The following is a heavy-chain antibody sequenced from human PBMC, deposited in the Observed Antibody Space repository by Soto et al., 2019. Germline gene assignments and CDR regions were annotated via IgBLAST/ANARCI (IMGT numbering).Heavy chain of an antibody. J-gene: IGHJ4*02. D-gene: IGHD5-18*01. V-gene: IGHV1-58*01. Sequence: ASVKVSCKASGFTFTSSAVQWVRQARGQRLEWIGWIVVGSGNTNYAQKFQERVTITRDMSTSTAYMELSSLRSEDTAVYYCAVTYSYENYFDYWGQGTLVTVSS. CDR3: AVTYSYENYFDY. CDR2: IVVGSGNT. CDR1: GFTFTSSA.